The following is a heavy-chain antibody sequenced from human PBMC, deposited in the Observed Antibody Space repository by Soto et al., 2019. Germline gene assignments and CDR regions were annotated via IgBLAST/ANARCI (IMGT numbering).Heavy chain of an antibody. Sequence: LRLSCAASGFTFSSYSMNWVRQAPGKGLEWVSSISSSSSYIYYADSVKGRFTISRDNAKNSLYLQMNSLRAEDTAVYYCASPRYSGSSGAFDIWGQGTMVTVSS. D-gene: IGHD1-26*01. CDR3: ASPRYSGSSGAFDI. J-gene: IGHJ3*02. V-gene: IGHV3-21*01. CDR2: ISSSSSYI. CDR1: GFTFSSYS.